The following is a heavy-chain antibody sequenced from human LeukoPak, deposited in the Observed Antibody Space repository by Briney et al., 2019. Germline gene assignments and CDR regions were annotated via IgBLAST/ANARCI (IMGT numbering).Heavy chain of an antibody. D-gene: IGHD6-19*01. V-gene: IGHV5-51*01. CDR2: TYPGDSDT. Sequence: GESLQISCKGSGYSFTSYWIGWVRQMPGKGLEWMGITYPGDSDTRYSPSFQGQVTISADKSITTAYLQWSSLKASDTAMYYCARSVSSAWPNWFDPWGQGSLVTVSS. J-gene: IGHJ5*02. CDR3: ARSVSSAWPNWFDP. CDR1: GYSFTSYW.